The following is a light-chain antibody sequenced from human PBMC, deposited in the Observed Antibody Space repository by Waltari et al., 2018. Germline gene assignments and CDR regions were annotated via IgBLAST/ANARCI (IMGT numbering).Light chain of an antibody. J-gene: IGKJ2*01. V-gene: IGKV4-1*01. CDR3: HQYYKAPHT. Sequence: DYVMTQSPDSLAVSLGERATINCKSSQSVLYNSNNKNYLAWYQQRPGQPPKLLFYWASTRESGVPDRFSGSGSGTDFTLTISSLQAEDVAIYYCHQYYKAPHTFGQGTKLEIK. CDR1: QSVLYNSNNKNY. CDR2: WAS.